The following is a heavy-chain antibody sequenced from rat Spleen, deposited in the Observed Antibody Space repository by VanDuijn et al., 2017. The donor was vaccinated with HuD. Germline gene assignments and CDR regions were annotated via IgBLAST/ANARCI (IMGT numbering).Heavy chain of an antibody. CDR1: GFSFSNYY. J-gene: IGHJ2*01. CDR2: MNTGGDNT. CDR3: ARRHYGYTDYFDY. V-gene: IGHV5-25*01. D-gene: IGHD1-9*01. Sequence: EVQLVESGGNLVQPGRSMKLSCAALGFSFSNYYMAWVRQAPTKGLEWVASMNTGGDNTYYRDSVKGRFTISRDNAKNTLYLQMDSLRSEDTATYYCARRHYGYTDYFDYWGQGVMVTVSS.